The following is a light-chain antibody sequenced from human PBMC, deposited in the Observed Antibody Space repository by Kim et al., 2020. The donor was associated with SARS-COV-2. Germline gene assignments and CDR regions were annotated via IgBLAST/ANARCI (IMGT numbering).Light chain of an antibody. CDR2: SAS. CDR3: QRYKSAPLT. CDR1: QDISNF. Sequence: DIQMTHSPSSLSASVGDRVTITCRASQDISNFLACYQQKPGKVPKLLIYSASSLQSGVPSRFSGSGSGTHFTLTTSSLRPEDVLPYYCQRYKSAPLTFGGGTKVDIK. V-gene: IGKV1-27*01. J-gene: IGKJ4*01.